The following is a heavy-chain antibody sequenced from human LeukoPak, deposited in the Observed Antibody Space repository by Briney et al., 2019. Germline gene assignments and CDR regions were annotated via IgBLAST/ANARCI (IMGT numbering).Heavy chain of an antibody. J-gene: IGHJ4*02. CDR1: GGSFSGYY. Sequence: SETLSLTCAVYGGSFSGYYWSWIRQPPGKGLEWIGEINHSGSTNYNPSLKSRVTISVDTSKNQFSLKLSSVTAADTAVYYCARQGLSAGTFFDYWGQGTLVTVSS. CDR2: INHSGST. V-gene: IGHV4-34*01. D-gene: IGHD3-10*01. CDR3: ARQGLSAGTFFDY.